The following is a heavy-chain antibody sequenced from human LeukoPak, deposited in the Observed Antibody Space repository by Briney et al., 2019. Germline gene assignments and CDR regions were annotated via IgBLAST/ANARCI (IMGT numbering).Heavy chain of an antibody. CDR3: AKDMVSILSGFDI. J-gene: IGHJ3*02. Sequence: GGSLRLSCAASGFTFDDYAMHWVRHAPGKGLEWVSGISWNSGSIGYADSVKGRFTISRDNAKNSLYLQMNSLRAEDTALYYCAKDMVSILSGFDIWGQGTMVTVSS. D-gene: IGHD2-15*01. CDR1: GFTFDDYA. V-gene: IGHV3-9*01. CDR2: ISWNSGSI.